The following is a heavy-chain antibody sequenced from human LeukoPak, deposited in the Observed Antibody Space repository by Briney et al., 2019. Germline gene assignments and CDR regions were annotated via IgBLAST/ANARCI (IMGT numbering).Heavy chain of an antibody. CDR2: MNPNSGNT. D-gene: IGHD3-22*01. CDR3: AREKYYYDSSGYYAIDY. J-gene: IGHJ4*02. V-gene: IGHV1-8*02. CDR1: GGTFSSYA. Sequence: ASVKVSCKASGGTFSSYAISWVRQAPGQGLEWMGWMNPNSGNTGYAQKFQGRVTMTRNTSISTAYMELSSLRSEDTAVYYCAREKYYYDSSGYYAIDYWGQGTLVTVSS.